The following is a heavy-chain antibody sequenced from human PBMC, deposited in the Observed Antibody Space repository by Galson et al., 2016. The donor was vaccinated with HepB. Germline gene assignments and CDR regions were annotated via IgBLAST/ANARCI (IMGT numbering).Heavy chain of an antibody. D-gene: IGHD5-24*01. V-gene: IGHV4-39*07. CDR3: ARATRRDDYNTVGY. Sequence: TLSLTCTVSSGSIRSTSYFWGWIRQPPGKGLEWIGTIYYSGSTYYNPSLKSRVTISVDTSKNELSLKLSSATAADTAVYYCARATRRDDYNTVGYWGQGTLVTVSS. J-gene: IGHJ4*02. CDR2: IYYSGST. CDR1: SGSIRSTSYF.